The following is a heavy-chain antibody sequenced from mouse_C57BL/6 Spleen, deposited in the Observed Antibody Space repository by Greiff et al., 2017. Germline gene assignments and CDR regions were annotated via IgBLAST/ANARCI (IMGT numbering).Heavy chain of an antibody. J-gene: IGHJ2*01. D-gene: IGHD2-5*01. Sequence: VQLQQSGAELAKPGASVKLSCKASGYTFTSYWMHWVKQRPGQGLEWIGYINPSSGYTKYNQKFKDKATLTADESSSTAYMQLSSLTYEDSAVYYCGRSRPYYSDYDYFDYWGQGTTLTVSS. V-gene: IGHV1-7*01. CDR3: GRSRPYYSDYDYFDY. CDR2: INPSSGYT. CDR1: GYTFTSYW.